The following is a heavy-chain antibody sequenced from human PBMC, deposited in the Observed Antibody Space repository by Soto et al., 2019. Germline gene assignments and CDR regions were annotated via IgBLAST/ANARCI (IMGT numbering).Heavy chain of an antibody. Sequence: EVQLVESGGGLVQPGRSLRLSCAASGFTFDDYAMHWVRQASGKGLEWVSGISWNSGSIGYADSVKGRFTISRDNAKNSLYLQMNSLRAEDTALYYCAKDPSGYSYGNPWEGYFDYWGQGTLVTVSS. J-gene: IGHJ4*02. CDR2: ISWNSGSI. V-gene: IGHV3-9*01. D-gene: IGHD5-18*01. CDR1: GFTFDDYA. CDR3: AKDPSGYSYGNPWEGYFDY.